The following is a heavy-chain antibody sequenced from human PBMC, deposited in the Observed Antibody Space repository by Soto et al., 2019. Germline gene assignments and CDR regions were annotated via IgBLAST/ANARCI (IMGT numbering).Heavy chain of an antibody. CDR1: GDSVSINSGA. V-gene: IGHV6-1*01. CDR3: ARTVARDYYYKGVDV. D-gene: IGHD6-19*01. J-gene: IGHJ6*02. CDR2: TYYRSQWYN. Sequence: SQTLSLTCAISGDSVSINSGAWNWIRRSPSRGLEWLGRTYYRSQWYNDYAVSVKGRIIINPDTSKNQFSLQLSSVTPEDTAVYYCARTVARDYYYKGVDVWGQGTTVTVSS.